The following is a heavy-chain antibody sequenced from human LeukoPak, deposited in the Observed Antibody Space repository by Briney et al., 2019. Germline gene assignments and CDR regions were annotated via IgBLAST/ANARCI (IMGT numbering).Heavy chain of an antibody. CDR2: IYYSGTT. CDR3: ARVGYCSHGSCLRLDWYFDL. V-gene: IGHV4-59*01. Sequence: SETLSLTFTVSGASISSYYWSWIRQPPGKGLEWIGYIYYSGTTNYNPSLKSRVTMSLDTSKNQFSLKLSSATAADTAVYYCARVGYCSHGSCLRLDWYFDLWGRGTLVTVSS. D-gene: IGHD2-15*01. J-gene: IGHJ2*01. CDR1: GASISSYY.